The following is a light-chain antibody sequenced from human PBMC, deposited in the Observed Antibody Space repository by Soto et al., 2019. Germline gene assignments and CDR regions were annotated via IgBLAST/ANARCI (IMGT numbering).Light chain of an antibody. J-gene: IGKJ1*01. V-gene: IGKV1-5*03. Sequence: DIQMTQSPSTLSASVGDRVTITCRASQSISSWLAWYQQKPGKAPKILIYKASSLESGVPSRLSGSGSGTEFPLTLSSLQPDDFATYYCQQYESYPWTFGQGTKVGIK. CDR2: KAS. CDR1: QSISSW. CDR3: QQYESYPWT.